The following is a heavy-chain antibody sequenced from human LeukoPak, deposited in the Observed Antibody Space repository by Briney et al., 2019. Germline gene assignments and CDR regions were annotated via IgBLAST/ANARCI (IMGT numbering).Heavy chain of an antibody. CDR2: IYTSGNT. Sequence: PSETLSLTCTVSGASISSYYWSWIRQPAGKGLEWIGRIYTSGNTNYNPSLKSRVTMSVDTSKNQFSLKLSSVTAADTAVYYCAGLSSSRYSMDVWGKGTTVTVSS. CDR1: GASISSYY. J-gene: IGHJ6*03. D-gene: IGHD6-6*01. V-gene: IGHV4-4*07. CDR3: AGLSSSRYSMDV.